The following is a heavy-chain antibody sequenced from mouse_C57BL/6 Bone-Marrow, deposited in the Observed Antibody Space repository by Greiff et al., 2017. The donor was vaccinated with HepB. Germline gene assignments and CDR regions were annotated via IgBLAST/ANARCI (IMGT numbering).Heavy chain of an antibody. CDR1: GYTFTSYW. CDR3: ARSYDYDEAMDY. D-gene: IGHD2-4*01. J-gene: IGHJ4*01. CDR2: IDPSDSYT. Sequence: VKLKQPGAELVKPGASVKLSCKASGYTFTSYWMQWVKQRPGQGLEWIGEIDPSDSYTNYNQKFKGKATLTVDTSSSTAYMQLSSLTSEDSAVYYCARSYDYDEAMDYWGQGTSVTVSS. V-gene: IGHV1-50*01.